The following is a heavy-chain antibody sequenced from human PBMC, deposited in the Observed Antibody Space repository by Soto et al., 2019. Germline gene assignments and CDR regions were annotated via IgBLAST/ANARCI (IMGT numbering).Heavy chain of an antibody. D-gene: IGHD1-1*01. CDR1: GGSISSYY. J-gene: IGHJ4*02. V-gene: IGHV4-59*01. Sequence: SETLSLTCTVSGGSISSYYWSWIRQPPGKGLEWIGYIYYSGSTNYNPSLKSRVTISVDTSKNQFSLKLSSVTAADTAVYYCARLTGLEFMNYFDYWGQGTLVTVSS. CDR3: ARLTGLEFMNYFDY. CDR2: IYYSGST.